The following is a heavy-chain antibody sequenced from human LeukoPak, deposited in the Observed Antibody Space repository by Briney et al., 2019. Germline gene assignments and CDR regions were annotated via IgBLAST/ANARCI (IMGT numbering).Heavy chain of an antibody. D-gene: IGHD2-15*01. V-gene: IGHV3-30-3*01. CDR2: ISYDGSNK. CDR1: GFTFSRYV. Sequence: PGRSLTLSSVPSGFTFSRYVMHRVSEARGKGLEGVAVISYDGSNKYYVDSVQDRFTIYRDNSKNKLYLQMNSLRAEDTAVYYFARDHELLGYCSGGSCYSHGLDYWGQGTLVTVSS. CDR3: ARDHELLGYCSGGSCYSHGLDY. J-gene: IGHJ4*02.